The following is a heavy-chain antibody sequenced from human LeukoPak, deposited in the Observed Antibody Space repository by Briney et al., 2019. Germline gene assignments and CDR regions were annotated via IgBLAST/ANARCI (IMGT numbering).Heavy chain of an antibody. Sequence: GGSLRLSCAASGLSFSTYSMNWVRQAPGKGLEWVSYISSSSSTIYYADSVKGRFTISRDNAKNSLYLQMNSLRDEDTAVYYCARDRATVTTSDGLDIWGQGTMVTVSS. V-gene: IGHV3-48*02. CDR1: GLSFSTYS. D-gene: IGHD4-17*01. CDR2: ISSSSSTI. CDR3: ARDRATVTTSDGLDI. J-gene: IGHJ3*02.